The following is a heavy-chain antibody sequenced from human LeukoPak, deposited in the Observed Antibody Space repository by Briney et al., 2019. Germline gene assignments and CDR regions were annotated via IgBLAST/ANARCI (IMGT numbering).Heavy chain of an antibody. Sequence: SVKVSCKASGGTFSSYAINWVRQAPGQGLEWMGRIIPIFGIANYAQKFQGRVTITADKSTSTAYMELSSLGSEDTAVYYCARAEYYYDSSGSPFDYWGQGTLVTVSS. J-gene: IGHJ4*02. V-gene: IGHV1-69*04. CDR1: GGTFSSYA. D-gene: IGHD3-22*01. CDR2: IIPIFGIA. CDR3: ARAEYYYDSSGSPFDY.